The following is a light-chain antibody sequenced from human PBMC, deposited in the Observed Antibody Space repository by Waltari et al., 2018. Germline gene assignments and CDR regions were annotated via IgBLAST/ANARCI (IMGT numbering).Light chain of an antibody. CDR1: TGAVTPTSH. CDR2: ITN. CDR3: LSYYGASVF. V-gene: IGLV7-43*01. Sequence: QTVVTQEPSLTVSPGGTVTLTCASSTGAVTPTSHPNWFQQKPGQAPRALIYITNNKQSWTPARFSGCLLGGKAALTLSGVQSEDEAVYYCLSYYGASVFVGGGTKLTVL. J-gene: IGLJ2*01.